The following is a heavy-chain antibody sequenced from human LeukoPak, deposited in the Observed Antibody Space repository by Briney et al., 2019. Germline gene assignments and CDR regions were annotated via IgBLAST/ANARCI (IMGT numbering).Heavy chain of an antibody. CDR1: GFTFSSYA. CDR2: LDESGSAT. CDR3: AKRGSLVSRGNYFDY. Sequence: GGSLRLSCAASGFTFSSYAMSWVRQAPGQGLEWVSSLDESGSATYYADSVKGRFTISRDNSKNTLYLQMDSLRAEDTAVYYCAKRGSLVSRGNYFDYWGQGTLVTVSS. D-gene: IGHD3-10*01. V-gene: IGHV3-23*05. J-gene: IGHJ4*02.